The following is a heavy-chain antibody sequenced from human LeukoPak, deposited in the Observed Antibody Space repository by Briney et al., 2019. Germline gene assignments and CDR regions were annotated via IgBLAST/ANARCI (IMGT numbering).Heavy chain of an antibody. Sequence: SVKVSCKASGYTFSSYAISWVRQAPGQGLEWMGGIIPIFGTANYAQKFQGRVTITADESTSTAYMELSSLRSEDTAVYYCARVAYCSSTSCFSYNGPFNYFDYWGQGTLVTVSS. V-gene: IGHV1-69*13. CDR1: GYTFSSYA. D-gene: IGHD2-2*01. CDR2: IIPIFGTA. CDR3: ARVAYCSSTSCFSYNGPFNYFDY. J-gene: IGHJ4*02.